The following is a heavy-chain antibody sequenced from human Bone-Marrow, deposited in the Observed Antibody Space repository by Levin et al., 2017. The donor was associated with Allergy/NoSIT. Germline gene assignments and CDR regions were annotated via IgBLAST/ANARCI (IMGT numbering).Heavy chain of an antibody. CDR3: ARDAYMYYDLLTAEGLLDY. CDR1: GFIFSNYA. V-gene: IGHV3-30*04. CDR2: ISYDGSEK. Sequence: RSGGSLRLSCAASGFIFSNYAMYWVRQAPGKGLEWVAVISYDGSEKYYADFVKGRFTISRDNSKNTLFLQLNSLRADDTAVYYCARDAYMYYDLLTAEGLLDYWGQGTLVTFSS. J-gene: IGHJ4*02. D-gene: IGHD3-9*01.